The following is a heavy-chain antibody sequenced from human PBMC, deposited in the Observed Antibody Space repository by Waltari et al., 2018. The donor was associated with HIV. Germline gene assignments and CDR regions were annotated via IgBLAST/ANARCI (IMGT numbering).Heavy chain of an antibody. D-gene: IGHD1-7*01. CDR3: AKRLTGTQYYFDY. J-gene: IGHJ4*02. CDR2: ISSSGNSS. CDR1: ELPFRSFT. V-gene: IGHV3-23*04. Sequence: EVQLVESGGDLVQPGGSLRLSCTVSELPFRSFTMSWVRPAPGMGLEWVSAISSSGNSSYSEDSVKGRFTISRDNSKNTLYLQMNSLRAEDTAIYYCAKRLTGTQYYFDYWGQGTLVTVSS.